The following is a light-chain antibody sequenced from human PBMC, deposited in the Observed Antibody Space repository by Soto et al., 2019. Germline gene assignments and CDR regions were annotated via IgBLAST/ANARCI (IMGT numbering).Light chain of an antibody. Sequence: DIEMTQSPSSLSASEGDRVTITCRASQSINSYLNWYQQKPGKTPKLLIYDASALQSGVPSRFSGSGSETDFSLTITNLRPDDFATYYCQQSYIPPFTFGPGTTVDV. V-gene: IGKV1-39*01. CDR2: DAS. CDR1: QSINSY. CDR3: QQSYIPPFT. J-gene: IGKJ3*01.